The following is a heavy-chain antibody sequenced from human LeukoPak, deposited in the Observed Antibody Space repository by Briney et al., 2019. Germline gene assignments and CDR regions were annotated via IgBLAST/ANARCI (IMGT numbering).Heavy chain of an antibody. CDR3: TRDLEY. J-gene: IGHJ4*02. V-gene: IGHV3-48*01. CDR1: GCTFSDYT. Sequence: PGGSLRLSCGASGCTFSDYTMNWVRQAPGKGPEWISYISSGGSVMHYADSVKGRFTISRDKVENSLYLQMNSLRVEDTAVYYCTRDLEYWGQGVLVTVSS. CDR2: ISSGGSVM.